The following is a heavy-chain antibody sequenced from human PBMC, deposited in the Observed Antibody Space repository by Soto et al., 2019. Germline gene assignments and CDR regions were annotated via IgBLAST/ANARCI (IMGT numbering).Heavy chain of an antibody. CDR2: IYYSGST. J-gene: IGHJ5*02. D-gene: IGHD1-1*01. CDR3: AREGETGTADGNWFDP. Sequence: SETLSLTCTVSGGSISSGGYYWSWIRQHPGKGLEWIGYIYYSGSTYYNPSLKSRVTISVDTSKNQFSLKLSSVTAADTALYYCAREGETGTADGNWFDPWGQGTLVTVSS. CDR1: GGSISSGGYY. V-gene: IGHV4-31*03.